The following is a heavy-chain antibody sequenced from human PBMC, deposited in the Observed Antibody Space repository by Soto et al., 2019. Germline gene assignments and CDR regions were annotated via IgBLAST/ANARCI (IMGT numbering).Heavy chain of an antibody. Sequence: AVGSLRLSCAASGFAFSSYAMSWVRQAPGKGLEWVSAISGSGGSTCYADSVKGRFTISRDNSKNTLYLQMNSLRAEDTAVYYCAKVGGTMVRGVPFWGQGTLVTVSS. V-gene: IGHV3-23*01. CDR3: AKVGGTMVRGVPF. J-gene: IGHJ4*02. D-gene: IGHD3-10*01. CDR1: GFAFSSYA. CDR2: ISGSGGST.